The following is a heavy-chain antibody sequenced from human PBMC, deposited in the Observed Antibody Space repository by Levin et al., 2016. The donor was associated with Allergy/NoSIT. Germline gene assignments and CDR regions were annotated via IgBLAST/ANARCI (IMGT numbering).Heavy chain of an antibody. CDR2: VYYSGST. Sequence: SETLSLTCTVSGGSISSSSYYWGWIRQPPGKGLEWIGSVYYSGSTYYNSSLKSRVTISIDTSKNQFSLKLSSVTAADTAVYYCARDNSGFGMDVWGQGTTVTVSS. J-gene: IGHJ6*02. CDR1: GGSISSSSYY. V-gene: IGHV4-39*07. D-gene: IGHD6-25*01. CDR3: ARDNSGFGMDV.